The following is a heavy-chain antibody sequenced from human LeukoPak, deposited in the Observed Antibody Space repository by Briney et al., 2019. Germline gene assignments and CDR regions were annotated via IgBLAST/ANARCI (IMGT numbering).Heavy chain of an antibody. CDR3: AAAGYDSSGYRSD. J-gene: IGHJ4*02. CDR2: IVVGSGNT. CDR1: GFTFTSSA. V-gene: IGHV1-58*02. Sequence: GASVKVSCKASGFTFTSSAMQWVRQARGQRLEWIGWIVVGSGNTNYAQKFQERVTITRDMSTSTAYMELSSLRPEDTAVYYCAAAGYDSSGYRSDWGQGTLVTVSS. D-gene: IGHD3-22*01.